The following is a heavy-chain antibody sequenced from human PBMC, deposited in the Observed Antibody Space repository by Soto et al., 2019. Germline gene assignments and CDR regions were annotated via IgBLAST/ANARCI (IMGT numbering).Heavy chain of an antibody. V-gene: IGHV1-69*13. CDR1: GGTFSSYA. CDR3: ARDIVVVPAAMMSHYGMDV. CDR2: TIPIFGTA. J-gene: IGHJ6*02. Sequence: SVKVSCKASGGTFSSYAISWVRQAPGQGLEWMGGTIPIFGTANYAQKFQGRVTITADESTSTAYMELSSLRSEDTAVYYCARDIVVVPAAMMSHYGMDVWGQGTTVTVSS. D-gene: IGHD2-2*01.